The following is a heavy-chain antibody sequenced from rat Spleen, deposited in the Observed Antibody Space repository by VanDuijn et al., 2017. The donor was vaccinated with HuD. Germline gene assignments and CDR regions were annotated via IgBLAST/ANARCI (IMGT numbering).Heavy chain of an antibody. D-gene: IGHD1-12*03. CDR3: AKDGDYDGYYPYYFDY. CDR2: ISPSGGST. CDR1: GFTFSGYW. V-gene: IGHV5-58*01. Sequence: EVQLVETGGGLVQPGRSLKLSCVASGFTFSGYWMYWLRQAPGKGLEWVASISPSGGSTYYPDSVKGRFTISRDNAKSTLYLQMDSLRSEDTATYYCAKDGDYDGYYPYYFDYWGQGVMVTVSS. J-gene: IGHJ2*01.